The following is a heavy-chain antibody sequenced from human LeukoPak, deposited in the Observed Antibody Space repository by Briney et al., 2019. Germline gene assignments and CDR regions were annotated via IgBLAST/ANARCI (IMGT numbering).Heavy chain of an antibody. CDR2: IYIGNT. CDR3: ARGLRQDYFDS. CDR1: GGSIGSSSHY. J-gene: IGHJ4*02. V-gene: IGHV4-39*07. Sequence: PSETLSLTCTVSGGSIGSSSHYWGWVRQPPGKGLEWTGNIYIGNTYFNPSLKSRLTISVDTSNNHFSLKLTSVTAADTAVYYCARGLRQDYFDSWGQGTLVIVSS.